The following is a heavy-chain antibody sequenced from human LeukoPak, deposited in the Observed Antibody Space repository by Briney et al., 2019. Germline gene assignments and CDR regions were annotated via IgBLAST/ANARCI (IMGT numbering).Heavy chain of an antibody. CDR3: AKGAYDYIEMGYFDY. J-gene: IGHJ4*02. CDR2: IIASSGST. CDR1: GFSISNSA. D-gene: IGHD5-12*01. Sequence: PGGSLRLSCAASGFSISNSAMSWIRQAPGKGLEWVSLIIASSGSTFYADSVKGWFTISRDNSKNTLFLQMNSLRAEDTAVYYCAKGAYDYIEMGYFDYWGQGTLVTVSS. V-gene: IGHV3-23*01.